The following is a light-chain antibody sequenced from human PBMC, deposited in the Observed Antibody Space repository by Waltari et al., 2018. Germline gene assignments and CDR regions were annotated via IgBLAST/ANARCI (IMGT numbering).Light chain of an antibody. CDR2: YDR. J-gene: IGLJ1*01. Sequence: SYVVTQPPSVSVAPGETATITCGGDNIGTYSVHWYQQKAGQAPVLVIFYDRDRPSVIPDRVSGSNSGNTATLTISRVEAGDEARYYCHVWHPHVDPGVFGTGTEVTVL. V-gene: IGLV3-21*04. CDR3: HVWHPHVDPGV. CDR1: NIGTYS.